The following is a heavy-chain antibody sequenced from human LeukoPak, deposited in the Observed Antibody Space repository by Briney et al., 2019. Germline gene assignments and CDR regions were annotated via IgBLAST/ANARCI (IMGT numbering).Heavy chain of an antibody. Sequence: PSETLSLACSVSGDSISSRSYDWAWLRQQREKGLEWIGYISNSPSTNSTPALKSRLTISVATSKHQFSLKLTSVTAADTAIYYCARDVSSMFPNWFDPWGQGILVIVSS. D-gene: IGHD6-6*01. J-gene: IGHJ5*02. CDR3: ARDVSSMFPNWFDP. V-gene: IGHV4-31*03. CDR1: GDSISSRSYD. CDR2: ISNSPST.